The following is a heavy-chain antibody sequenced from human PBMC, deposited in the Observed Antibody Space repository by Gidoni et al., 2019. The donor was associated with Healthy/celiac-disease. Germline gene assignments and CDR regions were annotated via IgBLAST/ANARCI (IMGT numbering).Heavy chain of an antibody. V-gene: IGHV3-48*03. D-gene: IGHD6-13*01. CDR1: GFTFSSYE. CDR2: ISSSGSTI. CDR3: ARDSGSAAGVGDY. Sequence: EVQLVASGGGLVQPGGYLRLSCAASGFTFSSYEMNWVRQAPGKGLEWVSYISSSGSTIYYADSVKGRFTISRDNAKNSLYLQMNSLRAEDTAVYYCARDSGSAAGVGDYWGQGTLVTVSS. J-gene: IGHJ4*02.